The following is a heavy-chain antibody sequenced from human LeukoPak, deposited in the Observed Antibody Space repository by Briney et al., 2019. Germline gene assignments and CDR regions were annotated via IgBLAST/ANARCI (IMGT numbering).Heavy chain of an antibody. CDR1: GYKFTSYW. V-gene: IGHV5-51*01. Sequence: GESLKISCKGSGYKFTSYWIGLVRQMPGKRLEWMGIVYPGDADTTYSPPFQGQAPISADQSSSTAHLHWTSLKASDTAMYYCPRVLFIEGPTAPFHSWGQGTLVTVSS. D-gene: IGHD1-26*01. J-gene: IGHJ4*02. CDR3: PRVLFIEGPTAPFHS. CDR2: VYPGDADT.